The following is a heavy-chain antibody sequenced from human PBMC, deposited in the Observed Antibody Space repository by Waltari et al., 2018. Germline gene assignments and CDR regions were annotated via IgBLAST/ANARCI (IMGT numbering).Heavy chain of an antibody. CDR3: VRDHWGPDY. CDR2: IHKDGSEK. J-gene: IGHJ4*02. CDR1: GFTFTDYW. V-gene: IGHV3-7*01. D-gene: IGHD7-27*01. Sequence: EVHLVESGGGLVQPGGPLSLSFAASGFTFTDYWRSWVRQAPGKGPEWVANIHKDGSEKNYVDYVKGRFTISRDNAKDSVYLQMNSLRADDTAMYYCVRDHWGPDYWGQGTLVTVSS.